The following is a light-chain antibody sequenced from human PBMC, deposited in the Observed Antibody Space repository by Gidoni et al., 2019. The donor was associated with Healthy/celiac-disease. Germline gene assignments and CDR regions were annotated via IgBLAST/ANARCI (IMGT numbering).Light chain of an antibody. CDR1: QSISSY. V-gene: IGKV1-39*01. CDR3: QQRYSTPRT. Sequence: DIQMTHSPSSLSASVGDRVTITCRASQSISSYLNWYQQKPGKAPKLLIYAASSLQGVVPSRCSGSGSGTDFTLTISSLQPEDCATYYCQQRYSTPRTFGQGTKVEIK. J-gene: IGKJ1*01. CDR2: AAS.